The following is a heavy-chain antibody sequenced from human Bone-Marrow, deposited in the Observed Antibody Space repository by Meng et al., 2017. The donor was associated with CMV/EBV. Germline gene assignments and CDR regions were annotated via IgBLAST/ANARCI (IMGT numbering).Heavy chain of an antibody. Sequence: GGSLRLSCAASGFTFSDYWMTWVRQAPGKGLEWVSVIYSGGSTYYADSVKGRFTISRDNSKNTLYLQMNSLRPEDTAVYYCTREVYDFWSGLRYFDYWGQGTLVTVSS. CDR3: TREVYDFWSGLRYFDY. V-gene: IGHV3-66*02. CDR1: GFTFSDYW. CDR2: IYSGGST. D-gene: IGHD3-3*01. J-gene: IGHJ4*02.